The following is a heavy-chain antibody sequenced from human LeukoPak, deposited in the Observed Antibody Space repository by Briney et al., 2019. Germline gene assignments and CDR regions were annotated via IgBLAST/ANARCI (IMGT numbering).Heavy chain of an antibody. J-gene: IGHJ4*02. V-gene: IGHV4-34*01. CDR3: ASIYDSSGRYFDY. CDR2: INHSGST. CDR1: GGSFSGYY. Sequence: PSETLSLTCAVYGGSFSGYYWSWIRQPPGKGLEWIGEINHSGSTNYNPSLKSRVTISVDTSKNQFSLKLSSVTAADTAVYYCASIYDSSGRYFDYWGQGTLVTVSS. D-gene: IGHD3-22*01.